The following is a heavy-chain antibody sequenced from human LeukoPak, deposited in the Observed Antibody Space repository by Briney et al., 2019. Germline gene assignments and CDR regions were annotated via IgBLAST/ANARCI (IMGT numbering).Heavy chain of an antibody. V-gene: IGHV3-13*01. Sequence: PGGSLRLSCAASGFTLNRYDIHWVRQATGKGLEWVSAIATAGDTYYAGSVKGRFTISRENAKNSLYLQMNSLRAGDTAVYYCARGVDGFDPWGQGTLVTVSS. J-gene: IGHJ5*02. CDR1: GFTLNRYD. CDR2: IATAGDT. CDR3: ARGVDGFDP.